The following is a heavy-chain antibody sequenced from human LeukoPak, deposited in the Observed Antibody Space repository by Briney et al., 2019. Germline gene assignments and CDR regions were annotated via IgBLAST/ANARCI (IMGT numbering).Heavy chain of an antibody. V-gene: IGHV3-11*04. CDR1: GFTFSDYY. Sequence: PGGSLRLSCAASGFTFSDYYMSWIRQAPGKGLEWVSGITGSGATTYYADSVKGRFTISRDNSKNTLYLQMNSLRAEDTAVYYCARGFTKSYFDYWGQGTLVTVSS. J-gene: IGHJ4*02. CDR2: ITGSGATT. D-gene: IGHD2-2*01. CDR3: ARGFTKSYFDY.